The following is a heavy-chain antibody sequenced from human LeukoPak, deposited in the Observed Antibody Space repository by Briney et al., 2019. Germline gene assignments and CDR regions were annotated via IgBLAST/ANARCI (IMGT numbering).Heavy chain of an antibody. V-gene: IGHV1-69*04. Sequence: SVKVPCKASGGTFSSYAISWVRQAPGQGLEWMGRIIPILGIANYAQKFQGRVTITADKSTSTAYMELGSLRSEDTAVYYCASELTGDEAAGYWGQGTLVTVSS. CDR2: IIPILGIA. D-gene: IGHD7-27*01. CDR3: ASELTGDEAAGY. J-gene: IGHJ4*02. CDR1: GGTFSSYA.